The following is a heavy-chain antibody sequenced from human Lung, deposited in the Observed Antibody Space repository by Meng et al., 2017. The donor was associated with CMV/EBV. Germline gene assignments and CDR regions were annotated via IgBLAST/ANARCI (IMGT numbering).Heavy chain of an antibody. CDR3: ARCQLAEDYYGMDV. CDR1: GFTFSSYS. D-gene: IGHD2-2*01. Sequence: GESXKISCAASGFTFSSYSMNWVRQAPGKGLEWVSSISSSSSYIYYADSVKGRFTISRDNAKNSLYLQMNSLRAEDTAVYYCARCQLAEDYYGMDVWGQGNXGHRLL. J-gene: IGHJ6*02. CDR2: ISSSSSYI. V-gene: IGHV3-21*01.